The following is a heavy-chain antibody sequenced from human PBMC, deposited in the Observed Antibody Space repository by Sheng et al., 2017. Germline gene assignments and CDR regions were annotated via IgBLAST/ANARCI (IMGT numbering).Heavy chain of an antibody. CDR2: IYHSGST. J-gene: IGHJ4*02. CDR1: GYSISSGYY. D-gene: IGHD3-22*01. CDR3: ARDLTTGYFDY. V-gene: IGHV4-38-2*02. Sequence: QVQLQESGPGLVKPSETLSLTCAVSGYSISSGYYWGWIRQPPGKGLEWIGSIYHSGSTYYNPSLKSRVTISVDTSKNQFSLKLSSVTAADTAVYYCARDLTTGYFDYWGQGTLVTVSS.